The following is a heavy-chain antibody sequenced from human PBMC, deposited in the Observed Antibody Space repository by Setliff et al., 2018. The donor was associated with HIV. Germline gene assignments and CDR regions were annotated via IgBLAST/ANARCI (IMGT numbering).Heavy chain of an antibody. V-gene: IGHV4-31*03. CDR3: ARGRYFGDISDSLFDL. D-gene: IGHD2-21*01. Sequence: PSETLSLTCTVSGVSVSSGGYYWSWIRQHPGKGLEWIGYVYYTGTSYFNPSLESRLIISVDPRKNQFSLKLSSVTAADTAVYYCARGRYFGDISDSLFDLWGQGTLVTVSS. J-gene: IGHJ4*02. CDR1: GVSVSSGGYY. CDR2: VYYTGTS.